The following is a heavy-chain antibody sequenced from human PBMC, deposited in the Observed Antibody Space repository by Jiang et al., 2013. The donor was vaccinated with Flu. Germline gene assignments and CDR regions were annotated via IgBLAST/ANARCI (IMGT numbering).Heavy chain of an antibody. Sequence: GPGLVKPSETLSLSCTVSGDAISSYYWMWIRQPPGRRLEWIGNIYYTGTTNYSPSLTDRVTMSVDTSKNQFFLNLTSVTPADTAVYYCARDSLVRPRVFDIWGLGTMVTVSS. CDR1: GDAISSYY. CDR3: ARDSLVRPRVFDI. D-gene: IGHD1-26*01. V-gene: IGHV4-59*01. CDR2: IYYTGTT. J-gene: IGHJ3*02.